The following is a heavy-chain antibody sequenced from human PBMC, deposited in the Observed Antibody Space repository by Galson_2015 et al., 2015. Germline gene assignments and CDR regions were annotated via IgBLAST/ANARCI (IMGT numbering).Heavy chain of an antibody. J-gene: IGHJ4*02. CDR1: GFTFSSYA. CDR3: ARDADSSGYYYVDY. V-gene: IGHV3-30-3*01. D-gene: IGHD3-22*01. CDR2: ISYDGSNK. Sequence: SLRLSCAASGFTFSSYAMHWVRQAPGKGLEWVAVISYDGSNKYYADSVKGRFTISRDNSKNTLYLQMNSLRAEDTAVYYCARDADSSGYYYVDYWGQGTLVTVSS.